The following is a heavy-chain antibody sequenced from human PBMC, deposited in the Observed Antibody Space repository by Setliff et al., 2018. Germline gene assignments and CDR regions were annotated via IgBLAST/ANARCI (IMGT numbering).Heavy chain of an antibody. D-gene: IGHD2-2*01. V-gene: IGHV3-23*01. Sequence: GGSLRLSCAASAFTFSSYAMSWVRQAPGKGLEWVSAISGSGGSTYYADSVKGRFTISRDNSKNTLYLQMNSLRAEDTAVYYCAKGLVVVPAAPFDYWGQGTLVTVSS. CDR2: ISGSGGST. CDR1: AFTFSSYA. J-gene: IGHJ4*02. CDR3: AKGLVVVPAAPFDY.